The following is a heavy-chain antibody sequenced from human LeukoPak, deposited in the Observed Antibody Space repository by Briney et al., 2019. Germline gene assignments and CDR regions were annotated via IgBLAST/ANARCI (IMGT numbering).Heavy chain of an antibody. J-gene: IGHJ4*02. CDR2: ISGTGGST. CDR1: GFTFSSYA. CDR3: ARVQGGGFRTADY. Sequence: GGSLRLSCAASGFTFSSYAMNWVRQAPGKGLEWVSDISGTGGSTYYADSVKGRFTISRGNSKNTLSLQMNSLRDEDTAIYYCARVQGGGFRTADYWGQGTLVTVSS. D-gene: IGHD1-14*01. V-gene: IGHV3-23*01.